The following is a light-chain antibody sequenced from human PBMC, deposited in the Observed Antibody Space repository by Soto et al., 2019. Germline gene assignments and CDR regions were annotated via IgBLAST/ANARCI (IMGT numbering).Light chain of an antibody. CDR3: QQRINWPRT. J-gene: IGKJ2*01. Sequence: EIVLTQSPATLSLSPGERATLSCRASQSVSSSLGWYQQIPGQAPRLLIYDASNRATGIQARFSGSGSGTELTLTISSLEPEDFAVYYSQQRINWPRTFGQGTKLDIK. CDR2: DAS. V-gene: IGKV3-11*01. CDR1: QSVSSS.